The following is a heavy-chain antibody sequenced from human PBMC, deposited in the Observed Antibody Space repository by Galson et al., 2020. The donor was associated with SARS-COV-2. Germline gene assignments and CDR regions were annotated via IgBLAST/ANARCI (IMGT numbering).Heavy chain of an antibody. Sequence: GESLKISCAASGFTFSRYAMHWVRQAPAKGLESVAVISYDGSNKYYADSVPGRFTIPRDKSKNTLYLQMNSLRAEDTDVYYCADLWFGELSPARGGYWGQGTLVTVSS. J-gene: IGHJ4*02. CDR1: GFTFSRYA. V-gene: IGHV3-30*04. CDR3: ADLWFGELSPARGGY. CDR2: ISYDGSNK. D-gene: IGHD3-10*01.